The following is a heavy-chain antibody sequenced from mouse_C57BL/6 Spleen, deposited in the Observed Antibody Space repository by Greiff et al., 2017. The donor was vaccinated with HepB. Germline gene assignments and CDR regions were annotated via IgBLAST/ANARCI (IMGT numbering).Heavy chain of an antibody. CDR2: IYPGDGGT. Sequence: VQLQQSGPELVKPGASVKISCKASGYAFSSSWMNWVKQRPGKGLEWIGRIYPGDGGTNYNGKFKGKATLTADKSSSTAYMQLSSLTSEDSAVYFCDRAPFAYWGQGTLVTVSA. CDR1: GYAFSSSW. J-gene: IGHJ3*01. V-gene: IGHV1-82*01. CDR3: DRAPFAY.